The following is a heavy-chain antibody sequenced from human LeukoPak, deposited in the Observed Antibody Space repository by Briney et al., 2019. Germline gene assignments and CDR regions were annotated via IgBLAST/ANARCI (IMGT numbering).Heavy chain of an antibody. Sequence: ASVKVSCKASGYTFTGYYMHWVRQAPGQGLEWMGWINPNSGGTNYAQKFQGRVTMTRDTSISTAYVELSRLRSDDTAVYYCARDESNIVATIGAFDIWGQGTMVTVSS. CDR2: INPNSGGT. CDR1: GYTFTGYY. D-gene: IGHD5-12*01. J-gene: IGHJ3*02. CDR3: ARDESNIVATIGAFDI. V-gene: IGHV1-2*02.